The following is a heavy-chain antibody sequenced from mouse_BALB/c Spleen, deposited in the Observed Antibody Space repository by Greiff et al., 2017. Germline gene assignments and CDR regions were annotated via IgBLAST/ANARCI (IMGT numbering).Heavy chain of an antibody. CDR1: GFTFSSYG. D-gene: IGHD2-10*02. CDR3: ARHEEYGNSWYVDV. CDR2: ISSGGSYT. Sequence: EVKVVESGGDLVKPGGSLKLSCAASGFTFSSYGMSWVRQTPDKRLEWVATISSGGSYTYYPDSVKGRFTISRDNAKNTLYLQMSSLKSEDTAMYYCARHEEYGNSWYVDVGGAGTTVTVSS. V-gene: IGHV5-6*01. J-gene: IGHJ1*01.